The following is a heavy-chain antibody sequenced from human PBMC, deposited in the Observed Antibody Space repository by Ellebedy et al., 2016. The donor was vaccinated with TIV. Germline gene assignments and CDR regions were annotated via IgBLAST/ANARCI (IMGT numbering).Heavy chain of an antibody. J-gene: IGHJ4*02. CDR1: GFTFSGYS. V-gene: IGHV3-21*01. CDR2: ISSSYTFI. CDR3: ARGGLSGNIW. Sequence: GESLKISCAASGFTFSGYSMNWVRQAPGKGLEWVSSISSSYTFIYYADLAKGRFTISRDNAKNSLYLQMNSLRAEDTAVYYCARGGLSGNIWWGQGTLVTVSS. D-gene: IGHD3-10*01.